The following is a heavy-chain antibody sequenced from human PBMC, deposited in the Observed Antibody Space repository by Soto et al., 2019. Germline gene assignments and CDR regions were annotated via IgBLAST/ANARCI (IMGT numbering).Heavy chain of an antibody. CDR3: ANKARGRGHDPYFYHGMDV. V-gene: IGHV3-23*01. CDR2: IIDSSGST. CDR1: GFSFSTHA. J-gene: IGHJ6*02. Sequence: GGSLRLSCVASGFSFSTHAMSWVRQAPGKGLEWVSSIIDSSGSTYFADSVKDRFTISRDNSKNTLYLQMNSLRAEDTAVYYCANKARGRGHDPYFYHGMDVWGQGSTVTVS. D-gene: IGHD5-12*01.